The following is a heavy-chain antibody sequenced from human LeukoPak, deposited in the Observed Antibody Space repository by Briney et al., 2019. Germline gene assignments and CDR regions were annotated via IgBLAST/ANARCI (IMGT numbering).Heavy chain of an antibody. D-gene: IGHD3-3*01. J-gene: IGHJ3*02. V-gene: IGHV3-11*06. CDR1: GFTFSDYY. CDR2: ISSSSSYI. Sequence: SGGSLRLSCAASGFTFSDYYMSWIRQAPGKGLEWVSSISSSSSYIYYADSVKGRFTIPRDNAKNSLYLQMNSLRAEDTAVYYCARDPEVVEWLFDAFDIWGQGTMVTVSS. CDR3: ARDPEVVEWLFDAFDI.